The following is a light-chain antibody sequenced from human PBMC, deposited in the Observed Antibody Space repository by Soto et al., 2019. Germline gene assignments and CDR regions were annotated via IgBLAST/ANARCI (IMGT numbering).Light chain of an antibody. Sequence: DIVVTQSPDSLAVSLGETATINCKSTQSLLDRSNNRNYLAWYQQKLGQPPKLLIYWASTRESGVPDRFGGSGSGIAFTLTISNLQAEDAAIYYCQQYSNPSLYGFGQGTKLESK. CDR1: QSLLDRSNNRNY. V-gene: IGKV4-1*01. CDR3: QQYSNPSLYG. CDR2: WAS. J-gene: IGKJ2*03.